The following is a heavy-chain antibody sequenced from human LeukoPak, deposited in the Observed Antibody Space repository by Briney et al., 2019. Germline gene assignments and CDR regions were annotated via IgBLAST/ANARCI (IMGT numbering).Heavy chain of an antibody. D-gene: IGHD6-19*01. V-gene: IGHV3-23*01. J-gene: IGHJ4*02. Sequence: GGSLRLSCAASGFTFSSYGMSWVRQAPGKGLEWVSAISGSGGSTYYADSVKGRFTISRDNPKNTLYLQMNSLRAEDTAVYYCAKVPKRPSLIAVAGEFDYWGQGTLVTVSS. CDR3: AKVPKRPSLIAVAGEFDY. CDR1: GFTFSSYG. CDR2: ISGSGGST.